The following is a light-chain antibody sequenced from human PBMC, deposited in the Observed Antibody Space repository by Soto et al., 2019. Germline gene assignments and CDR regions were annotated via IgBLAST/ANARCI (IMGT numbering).Light chain of an antibody. J-gene: IGKJ1*01. CDR2: AAS. CDR3: QQSYSSPCT. Sequence: DIQMTQSPSSLSASVGDRVTISCRSSQNIGTYLSWYQQKPGRAPKLQIYAASNLQSGVPSRFSGSGSGTDFTLTIRSLQPEDFATYFCQQSYSSPCTFGQGTKVEIK. V-gene: IGKV1-39*01. CDR1: QNIGTY.